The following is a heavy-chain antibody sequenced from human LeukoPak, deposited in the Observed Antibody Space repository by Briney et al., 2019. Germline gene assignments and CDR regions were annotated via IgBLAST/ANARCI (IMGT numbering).Heavy chain of an antibody. V-gene: IGHV3-30*01. CDR2: ISYDGSNK. J-gene: IGHJ4*02. D-gene: IGHD1-26*01. CDR1: GFTFSSYA. CDR3: ARVPSSGSYSVY. Sequence: GGSLRLSCAASGFTFSSYAMHWVRQAPGKGLEWVAVISYDGSNKYYADSVKGRFTISRDNSKNTLYLQMNSLRAEDTAVYYCARVPSSGSYSVYWGQGTLVTVSS.